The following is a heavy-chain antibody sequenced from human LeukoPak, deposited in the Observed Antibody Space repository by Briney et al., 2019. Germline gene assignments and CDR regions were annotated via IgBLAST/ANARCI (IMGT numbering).Heavy chain of an antibody. CDR1: GFTFSSYA. CDR2: ISGSAYST. D-gene: IGHD3-22*01. CDR3: ARNTSGFKLGDAFDI. V-gene: IGHV3-23*01. J-gene: IGHJ3*02. Sequence: GGSLRLSCAASGFTFSSYAMTWLRQAPGNGLKWISAISGSAYSTSYADSVKGRFTISRDNSKNTLYLQMNSLRAEDTAIYYCARNTSGFKLGDAFDIWGQGTMVTVSS.